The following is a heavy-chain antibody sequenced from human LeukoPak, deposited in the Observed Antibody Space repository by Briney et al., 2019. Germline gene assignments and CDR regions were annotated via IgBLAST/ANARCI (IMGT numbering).Heavy chain of an antibody. D-gene: IGHD6-13*01. Sequence: GGSLRLSCAASGFTFSSYGMHWVRQAPGKGLEWVAVISYDGTNKYYADSVKGQFTISRDNSKNTLYLQMNSLRAEDTAVYSCAKDAAAGSHYYYYYGMDVWGQGTTVTVSS. CDR3: AKDAAAGSHYYYYYGMDV. J-gene: IGHJ6*02. V-gene: IGHV3-30*18. CDR1: GFTFSSYG. CDR2: ISYDGTNK.